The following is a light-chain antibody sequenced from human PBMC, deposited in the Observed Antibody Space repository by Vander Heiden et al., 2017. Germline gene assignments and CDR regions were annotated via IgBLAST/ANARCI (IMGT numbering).Light chain of an antibody. Sequence: QSALTQPPSVSGSPGQSVTISCTGTSSDVGSYNRVSWYQQPPGTAPKLMIYEVTKRPSGVPDRFSGSKSGNTASLNISGLQAEDEADYYCSSYTSSTTPVAFGGGTKLTVL. CDR2: EVT. J-gene: IGLJ2*01. CDR3: SSYTSSTTPVA. CDR1: SSDVGSYNR. V-gene: IGLV2-18*02.